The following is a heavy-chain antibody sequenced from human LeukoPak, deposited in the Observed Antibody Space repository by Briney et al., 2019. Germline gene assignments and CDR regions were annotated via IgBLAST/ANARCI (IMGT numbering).Heavy chain of an antibody. Sequence: ASVKVSCKASGYTFTSYYMHWVRQAPGQGLEWMGIINPSGGSTSYARKFQGRVTMTRDTSTSTVYMELSSLRSEDTAVYYCARGKPFCSGGSCYIDYYYGMDVWGQGTTVTVSS. J-gene: IGHJ6*02. CDR1: GYTFTSYY. V-gene: IGHV1-46*01. D-gene: IGHD2-15*01. CDR3: ARGKPFCSGGSCYIDYYYGMDV. CDR2: INPSGGST.